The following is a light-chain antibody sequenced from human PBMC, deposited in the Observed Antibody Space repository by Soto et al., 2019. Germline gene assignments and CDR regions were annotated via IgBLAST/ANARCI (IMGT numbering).Light chain of an antibody. CDR1: QSVSSN. CDR3: QQYNNWPQRT. Sequence: EIVMTQSPATLSVSPGERATLSCRASQSVSSNLAWYQQKPGQAPRLLIYGASTRATGTPARFSGSGSGTEFTLTISSLQSEDFAVYYCQQYNNWPQRTFGQGTKVDIK. CDR2: GAS. V-gene: IGKV3-15*01. J-gene: IGKJ1*01.